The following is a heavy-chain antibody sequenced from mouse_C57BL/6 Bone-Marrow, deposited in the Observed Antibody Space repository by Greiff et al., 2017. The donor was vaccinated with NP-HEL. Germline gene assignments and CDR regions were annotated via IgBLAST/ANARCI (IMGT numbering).Heavy chain of an antibody. CDR1: RYSFTDYN. V-gene: IGHV1-39*01. CDR2: INPNYGTT. D-gene: IGHD3-2*02. CDR3: AIQLRTDY. Sequence: EVKLLESGPELVKPGASVKISCKASRYSFTDYNMNWVKQSNGKSLAWIGEINPNYGTTSYNQKFKGKATLTVDQSSSTAYMNLSSQTSADSAVYYCAIQLRTDYWGQGASLTFAA. J-gene: IGHJ2*03.